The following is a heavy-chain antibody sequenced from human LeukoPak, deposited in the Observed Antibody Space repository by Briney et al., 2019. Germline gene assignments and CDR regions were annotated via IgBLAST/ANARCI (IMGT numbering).Heavy chain of an antibody. CDR3: ARTHSSGWYSVGYYYMDV. D-gene: IGHD6-19*01. CDR1: GYTFTGYY. CDR2: INPNSGGT. V-gene: IGHV1-2*02. Sequence: SVKVSCKASGYTFTGYYMHWVRQAPGQGLEWMGWINPNSGGTYYAQKFQGRVTMTSDTSISTAYMELSRLRSDNTAVYYCARTHSSGWYSVGYYYMDVWGKGTTVTVSS. J-gene: IGHJ6*03.